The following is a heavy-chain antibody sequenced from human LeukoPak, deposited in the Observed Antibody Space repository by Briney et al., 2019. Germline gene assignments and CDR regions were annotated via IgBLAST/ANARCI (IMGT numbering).Heavy chain of an antibody. CDR1: GFIFSSYS. CDR3: AGGDGDYDYFDY. D-gene: IGHD4-17*01. V-gene: IGHV3-21*01. J-gene: IGHJ4*02. CDR2: ISSSSNYI. Sequence: GGSLRLSCAASGFIFSSYSMNWVRQAPGKGLEWVSSISSSSNYIYYADSVRGRFTISRDNAKNSLYLQMNSLRAEDTAVYHCAGGDGDYDYFDYWGQGILVTVSS.